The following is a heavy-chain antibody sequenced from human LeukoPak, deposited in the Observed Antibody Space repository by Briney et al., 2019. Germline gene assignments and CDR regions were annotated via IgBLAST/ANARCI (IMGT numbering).Heavy chain of an antibody. CDR1: GFTFSNAW. J-gene: IGHJ4*02. CDR3: AKDTSIGRYCTNGVCSPFDY. Sequence: GGSLRLSCAASGFTFSNAWMSWVRQAPGKGLEWVSAISDSGGSTYYADSVKGGFTISRDNSKNTLYLQMNSLRAEDTAVYYCAKDTSIGRYCTNGVCSPFDYWGQGTLVTVSS. CDR2: ISDSGGST. D-gene: IGHD2-8*01. V-gene: IGHV3-23*01.